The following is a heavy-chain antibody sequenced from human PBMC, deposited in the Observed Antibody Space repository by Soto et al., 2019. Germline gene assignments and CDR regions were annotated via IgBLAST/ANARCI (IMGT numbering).Heavy chain of an antibody. CDR1: GFTFSSYD. CDR3: ARAITYYDFWSGYYTRWYYFDY. D-gene: IGHD3-3*01. V-gene: IGHV3-13*01. J-gene: IGHJ4*02. Sequence: GGSLRLSCAASGFTFSSYDMHWVRQATGKGLEWVSAIGTAGDTYYPGSVKGRFTISRENAKNSLYLQMNSLRAGDTAVYYCARAITYYDFWSGYYTRWYYFDYWGQGTLVTVSS. CDR2: IGTAGDT.